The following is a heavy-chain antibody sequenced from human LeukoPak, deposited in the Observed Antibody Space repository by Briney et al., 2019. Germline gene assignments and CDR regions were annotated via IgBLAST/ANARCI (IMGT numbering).Heavy chain of an antibody. Sequence: PLGTLSLTRAVYGVSFRGYDWSWIRQPPGHRREWIGSIYYSGSTYYNPSLKSRVTISVDTSKNQFSLKLSSVTAADTAVYYCAGRYSGSYHIIGGQGTLVTVSS. V-gene: IGHV4-34*01. CDR3: AGRYSGSYHII. J-gene: IGHJ4*02. CDR1: GVSFRGYD. CDR2: IYYSGST. D-gene: IGHD1-26*01.